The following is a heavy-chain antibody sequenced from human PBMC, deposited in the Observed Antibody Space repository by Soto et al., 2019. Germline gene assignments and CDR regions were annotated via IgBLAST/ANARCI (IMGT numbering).Heavy chain of an antibody. CDR2: IYYSGST. D-gene: IGHD3-10*01. J-gene: IGHJ3*02. CDR3: ARDLSSLGRGAFDI. CDR1: GGSISSGVYY. V-gene: IGHV4-31*03. Sequence: SETLSLTCTVSGGSISSGVYYWSWIRQHPGKGLEWIGYIYYSGSTYYNPSLKSRVTISVDTSKNQFSLKLSSVTAADTAVYYCARDLSSLGRGAFDIWGQGTMVTVS.